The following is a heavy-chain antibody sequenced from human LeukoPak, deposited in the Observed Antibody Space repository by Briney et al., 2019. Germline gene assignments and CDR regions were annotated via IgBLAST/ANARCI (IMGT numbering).Heavy chain of an antibody. CDR2: ISGSGGST. D-gene: IGHD5-18*01. Sequence: GGSLRLSCAASGFTFSSYAMSWVRQAPGNGLEWVSAISGSGGSTYYADSVKGRFTISRDNSKNTLYLQMNSLGAEDTAVYYCAKHPAPIQLWFPFGYYFDYWGQGTLVTVSS. CDR3: AKHPAPIQLWFPFGYYFDY. J-gene: IGHJ4*02. CDR1: GFTFSSYA. V-gene: IGHV3-23*01.